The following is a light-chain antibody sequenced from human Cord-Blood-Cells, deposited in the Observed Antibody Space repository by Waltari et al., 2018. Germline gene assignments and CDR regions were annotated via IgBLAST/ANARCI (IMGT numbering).Light chain of an antibody. Sequence: DTQMTPSPSTLSASVGDRVTITCRASQSIRSWLAWYQQKPGKAPKLLTYKASSLESRVPSRFSGSGSGTEFTLTISSLQPDDFATYYCQQYNSYSPYTFGHGTKLEIK. V-gene: IGKV1-5*03. CDR1: QSIRSW. CDR2: KAS. J-gene: IGKJ2*01. CDR3: QQYNSYSPYT.